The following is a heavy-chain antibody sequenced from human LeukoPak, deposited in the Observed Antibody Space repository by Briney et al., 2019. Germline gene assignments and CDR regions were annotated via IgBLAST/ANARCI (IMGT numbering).Heavy chain of an antibody. CDR2: INPNSGGT. CDR3: ARIMSLGGGDY. CDR1: GYTFTGYY. Sequence: ASVKVSCKASGYTFTGYYMHWVRQAPGQGLEWMGWINPNSGGTNYAQKFQGRVTMTRDTSTSTVYMELSSLRSEDTAVYYCARIMSLGGGDYWGQGTLVTVSS. D-gene: IGHD3-10*01. V-gene: IGHV1-2*02. J-gene: IGHJ4*02.